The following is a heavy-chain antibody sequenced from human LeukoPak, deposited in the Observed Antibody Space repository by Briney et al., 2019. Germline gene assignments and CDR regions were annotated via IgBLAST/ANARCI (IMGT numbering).Heavy chain of an antibody. V-gene: IGHV3-30*18. J-gene: IGHJ4*02. CDR2: ISYDGSNK. D-gene: IGHD3-16*01. CDR3: AKDSLADIDY. Sequence: GGSLRLSCAASGFTFSSYAMSWVRQAPGKGLEWVAVISYDGSNKYYADSVKGRFTISRDNSKNTLYLQMNSLRAEDTAVYYCAKDSLADIDYWGQGTLVTVSS. CDR1: GFTFSSYA.